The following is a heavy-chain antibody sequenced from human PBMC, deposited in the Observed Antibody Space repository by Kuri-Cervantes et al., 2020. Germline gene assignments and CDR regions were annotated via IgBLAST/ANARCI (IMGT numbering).Heavy chain of an antibody. V-gene: IGHV4-34*01. D-gene: IGHD1-26*01. CDR3: ARGSRPRSGSYYYGMDV. J-gene: IGHJ6*02. Sequence: GSLRLSCAAYGGSFSGYYWSWIRQPPGKGLEWIGEINHSGSTNYNPSLKSRVTISVDTSKNQFSLKLSSVTAADTAVYYCARGSRPRSGSYYYGMDVWGQGTTVTVSS. CDR1: GGSFSGYY. CDR2: INHSGST.